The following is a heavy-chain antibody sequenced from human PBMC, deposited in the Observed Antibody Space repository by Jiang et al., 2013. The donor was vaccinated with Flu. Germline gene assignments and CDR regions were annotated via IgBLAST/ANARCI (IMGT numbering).Heavy chain of an antibody. CDR3: ARGQSGYDPDNWFDP. V-gene: IGHV1-2*04. CDR2: INPNSGGT. CDR1: GYTFTGYY. Sequence: GAEVKKPGASVKVSCKASGYTFTGYYMHWVRQAPGQGLEWMGWINPNSGGTNYAQKFQGWVTMTRDTSISTAYMELSRLRSDDTAVYYCARGQSGYDPDNWFDPWGQGTLVTVSS. D-gene: IGHD5-12*01. J-gene: IGHJ5*02.